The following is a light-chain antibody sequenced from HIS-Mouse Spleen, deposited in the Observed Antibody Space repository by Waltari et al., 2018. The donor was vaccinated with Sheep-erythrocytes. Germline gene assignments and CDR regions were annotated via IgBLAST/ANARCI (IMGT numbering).Light chain of an antibody. CDR2: GAS. Sequence: EIVLTQSPGTLSLSPGERATLSCRAGQSVSSSYLAWYQQKPGQAPRLRSYGASSRATGIPDRFSGSGSGTDFTLTISRLEPEDFAVYYCQQYGSSPTFGQGTKLEIK. V-gene: IGKV3-20*01. CDR1: QSVSSSY. J-gene: IGKJ2*01. CDR3: QQYGSSPT.